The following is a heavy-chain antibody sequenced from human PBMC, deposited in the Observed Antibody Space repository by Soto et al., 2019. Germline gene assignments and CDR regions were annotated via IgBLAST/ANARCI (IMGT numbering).Heavy chain of an antibody. V-gene: IGHV1-46*01. CDR1: GYTFTYYH. CDR2: INPNGGDT. Sequence: QVQLVQSGAEVKKPGASVKVSCKASGYTFTYYHVHWVRQAPGQGLEWMGIINPNGGDTTYAQKFQGRVTMTRDTSTSTVYMEVSSLRSEDTALYYCARGGADSGTYGGFYYWGQGTLVTVSS. D-gene: IGHD1-26*01. J-gene: IGHJ4*02. CDR3: ARGGADSGTYGGFYY.